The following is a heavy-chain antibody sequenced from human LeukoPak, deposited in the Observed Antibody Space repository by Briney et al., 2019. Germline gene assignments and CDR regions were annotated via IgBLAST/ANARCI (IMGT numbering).Heavy chain of an antibody. J-gene: IGHJ4*02. CDR1: GFTFSDYY. Sequence: PGGSLRLSCAASGFTFSDYYMSWIRQAPGKGLEWIGSMYYSGSTYYNPSLKSRVTISVDTSRNQFSLKLSSVTAADTAVYYCARQVAVPGYFGYWSQGTLVTVSS. CDR3: ARQVAVPGYFGY. CDR2: MYYSGST. D-gene: IGHD6-19*01. V-gene: IGHV4-39*01.